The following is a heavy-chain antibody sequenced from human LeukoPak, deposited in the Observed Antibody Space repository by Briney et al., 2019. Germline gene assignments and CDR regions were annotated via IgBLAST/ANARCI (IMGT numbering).Heavy chain of an antibody. CDR1: GYTFTSYY. V-gene: IGHV1-2*02. D-gene: IGHD6-13*01. Sequence: ASVKVSCKASGYTFTSYYMHWVRQAPGQGLEWMGIINPNSGGTNYAQKFQGRVTMTRDTSISTAYMELSSLRSDDTAVYYCARVGGSSWYLTFLDYWGQGTLVTVSS. CDR2: INPNSGGT. CDR3: ARVGGSSWYLTFLDY. J-gene: IGHJ4*02.